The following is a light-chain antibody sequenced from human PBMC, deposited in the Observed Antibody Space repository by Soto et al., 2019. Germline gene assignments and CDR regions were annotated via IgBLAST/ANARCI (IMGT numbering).Light chain of an antibody. CDR1: QSLLNSNGYNC. CDR3: RQSLQPPLT. CDR2: LGS. J-gene: IGKJ1*01. V-gene: IGKV2-28*01. Sequence: DIVMTQSPLSLPVTPGEPASISCRSSQSLLNSNGYNCLEWYLQKPGQSPQLLIYLGSNRASGVPDRFSGGGSCTDFTLKISRVEDEDVGVYFCRQSLQPPLTFGQGTKVEIK.